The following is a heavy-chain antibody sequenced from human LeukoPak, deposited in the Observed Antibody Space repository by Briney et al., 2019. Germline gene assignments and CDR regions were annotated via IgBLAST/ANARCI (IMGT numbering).Heavy chain of an antibody. V-gene: IGHV4-39*01. J-gene: IGHJ4*02. CDR2: IYYSGST. Sequence: PSETLSLTCTVSGGSISSSSYYWGWIRQPPGKGLEWIGSIYYSGSTYYNPSLKSRVTISVDTSKNQFSLKLSSVTAADTAVYYCAITSYSSSFSLDYWGQGTLVTVSS. D-gene: IGHD6-13*01. CDR3: AITSYSSSFSLDY. CDR1: GGSISSSSYY.